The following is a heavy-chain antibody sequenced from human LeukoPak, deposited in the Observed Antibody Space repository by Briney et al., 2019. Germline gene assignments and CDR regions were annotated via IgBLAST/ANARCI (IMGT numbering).Heavy chain of an antibody. J-gene: IGHJ4*02. CDR3: AKGMWAFGGVIVYDY. CDR1: GFTFSSYG. Sequence: PGRSLRLSGAASGFTFSSYGMHWVRQAPGKGLEWVAVISYDGSNKYYADSVKGRFTISRDNSKNTLYLQMNSLRAEDTAVYYCAKGMWAFGGVIVYDYWGQGTLVTVSS. CDR2: ISYDGSNK. V-gene: IGHV3-30*18. D-gene: IGHD3-16*02.